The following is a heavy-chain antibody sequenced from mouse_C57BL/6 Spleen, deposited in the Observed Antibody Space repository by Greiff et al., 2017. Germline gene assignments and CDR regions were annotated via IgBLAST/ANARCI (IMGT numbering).Heavy chain of an antibody. Sequence: EVHLVESGGGLVKPGGSLTLSCAASGFTFSDYGMHWVRQAPEKGLEWVAYISSGSSTIYYADTVKGRFTISRDNAKNTLFLQMTSLRSEDTSMYYCAREGDYDYDGAWFAYWGQGTLVTVSA. V-gene: IGHV5-17*01. CDR1: GFTFSDYG. CDR2: ISSGSSTI. D-gene: IGHD2-4*01. J-gene: IGHJ3*01. CDR3: AREGDYDYDGAWFAY.